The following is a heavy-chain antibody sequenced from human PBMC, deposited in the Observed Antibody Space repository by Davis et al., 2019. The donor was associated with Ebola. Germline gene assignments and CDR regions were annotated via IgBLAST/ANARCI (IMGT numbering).Heavy chain of an antibody. D-gene: IGHD6-13*01. V-gene: IGHV3-9*03. J-gene: IGHJ4*02. Sequence: PGGSLRLSCAASGFTFDDYAMHWVRQAPGKGLEWVSGISWNSGSIGYADSVKGQFTISRDNAKNSLYLQMNSLRAEDMALYYCAKVSSSWYYFDYWGQGTLVTVSS. CDR2: ISWNSGSI. CDR3: AKVSSSWYYFDY. CDR1: GFTFDDYA.